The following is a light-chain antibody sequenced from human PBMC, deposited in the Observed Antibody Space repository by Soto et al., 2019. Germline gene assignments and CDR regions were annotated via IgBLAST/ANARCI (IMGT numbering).Light chain of an antibody. Sequence: EIVMTQSPATLSVSPCERATLSVRAGQSVSSNLAWYQQKPGQAPRLLIYGASTRATGIPARFSGSGSGTEFTLTISGLQSEDFAVYYCQQYNNWPPYTFGQGTKVDIK. CDR3: QQYNNWPPYT. CDR1: QSVSSN. V-gene: IGKV3-15*01. J-gene: IGKJ2*01. CDR2: GAS.